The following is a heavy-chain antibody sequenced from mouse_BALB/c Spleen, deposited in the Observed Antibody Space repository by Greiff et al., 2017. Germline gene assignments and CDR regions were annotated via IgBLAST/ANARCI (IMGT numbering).Heavy chain of an antibody. D-gene: IGHD3-2*02. CDR2: INPSTGYT. CDR3: ARRAGGPYYFDY. Sequence: QVQLQQSGAELAKPGASVKMSCKASGYTFTSYWMHWVKQRPGQGLEWIGYINPSTGYTEYNQKFKDKATLTADKSSSTAYMQLSSLTSEDSAVYYCARRAGGPYYFDYWGQGTTLTVSS. CDR1: GYTFTSYW. J-gene: IGHJ2*01. V-gene: IGHV1-7*01.